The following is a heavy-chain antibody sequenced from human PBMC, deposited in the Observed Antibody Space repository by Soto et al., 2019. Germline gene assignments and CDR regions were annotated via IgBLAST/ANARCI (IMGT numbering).Heavy chain of an antibody. Sequence: QVQLVQSAADVKKPGASVKVSCKTSGYSFIANAVHWVRQAPGQGLEWMGWINADNGNTKYSRKMQGRLTISRDTSASTVYMELTGLTSEDTAVCFCARDDVGSAWPYWGQGTLITVSS. V-gene: IGHV1-3*01. CDR2: INADNGNT. CDR3: ARDDVGSAWPY. D-gene: IGHD6-19*01. J-gene: IGHJ4*02. CDR1: GYSFIANA.